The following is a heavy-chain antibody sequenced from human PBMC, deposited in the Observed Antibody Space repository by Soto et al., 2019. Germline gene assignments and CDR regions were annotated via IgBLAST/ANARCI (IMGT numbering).Heavy chain of an antibody. CDR1: GGSISSYY. CDR3: ARAPGDYGDYPPPHYYYYMAV. V-gene: IGHV4-59*01. J-gene: IGHJ6*03. CDR2: IYYSGST. Sequence: SETLSLTCTVSGGSISSYYWSWIRQPPGKGLEWIGYIYYSGSTNYNPSLKSRVTISVDTSKNQFSLKLSSVTAADTAVHYCARAPGDYGDYPPPHYYYYMAVWGKGTTVTVSS. D-gene: IGHD4-17*01.